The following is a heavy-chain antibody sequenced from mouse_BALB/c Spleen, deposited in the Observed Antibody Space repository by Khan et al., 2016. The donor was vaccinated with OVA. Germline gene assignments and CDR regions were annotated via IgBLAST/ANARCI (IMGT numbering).Heavy chain of an antibody. CDR2: INPSNGYT. D-gene: IGHD2-14*01. CDR3: VRDGAYHRNDGWFAY. Sequence: QVHVKQSGAELARPGASLKMSCKASGYTFTSYTIHWIKLRPGQGLEWIGYINPSNGYTNYNQKFKDKATLTADKSSTTAYMQLSSLTSDDSAVYNCVRDGAYHRNDGWFAYWGQGTLVTVSA. CDR1: GYTFTSYT. J-gene: IGHJ3*01. V-gene: IGHV1-4*01.